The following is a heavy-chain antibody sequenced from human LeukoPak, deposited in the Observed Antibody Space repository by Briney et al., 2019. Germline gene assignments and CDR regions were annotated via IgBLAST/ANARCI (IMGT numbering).Heavy chain of an antibody. CDR1: GFTFSSYA. V-gene: IGHV3-23*01. J-gene: IGHJ4*02. CDR2: MSGSGGGT. Sequence: GGSLRLSCAASGFTFSSYAMTWVRQGPGKGLEWGSAMSGSGGGTYYADSVKGRFTISRDNSKNTLYLQMHSLRAEDTAVYYCAKSSGSYPYYFDYWGQGTLVTVSS. CDR3: AKSSGSYPYYFDY. D-gene: IGHD1-26*01.